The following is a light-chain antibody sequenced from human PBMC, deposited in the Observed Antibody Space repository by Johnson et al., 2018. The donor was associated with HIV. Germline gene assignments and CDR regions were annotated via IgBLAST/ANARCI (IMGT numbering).Light chain of an antibody. J-gene: IGLJ1*01. CDR1: SSNIGYNY. V-gene: IGLV1-51*01. Sequence: QSVLTQPPSVSAAPGQKVTISCSGSSSNIGYNYVSWYQQVPGTAPKLLIYDIDKRPSGIPDRFSGSKSGTSATLGITGLQTGDEADYYCGTWDSSLSVRYVFGTGTKVTVL. CDR3: GTWDSSLSVRYV. CDR2: DID.